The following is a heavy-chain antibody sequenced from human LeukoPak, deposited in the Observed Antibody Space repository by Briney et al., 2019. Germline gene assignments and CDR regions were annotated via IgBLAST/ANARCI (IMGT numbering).Heavy chain of an antibody. D-gene: IGHD2-15*01. Sequence: SETLSLTCTVSGGSISSGGYYWSWIRQHPGKGLEWVGYVYYSGSTYYNPSLKSRVTISVDTSKNQFSLKLSSVTAADTAVYYCASGVVAARFDYWGQGTLVTVSS. CDR3: ASGVVAARFDY. J-gene: IGHJ4*02. CDR2: VYYSGST. V-gene: IGHV4-31*03. CDR1: GGSISSGGYY.